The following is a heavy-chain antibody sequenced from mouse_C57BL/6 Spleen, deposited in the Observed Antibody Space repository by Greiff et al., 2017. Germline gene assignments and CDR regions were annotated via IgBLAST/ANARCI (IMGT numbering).Heavy chain of an antibody. Sequence: EVKVVESGEGLVKPGGSLKLSCAASGFTFSSYAMSWVRQTPEKRLEWVAYISSGGDYIYYADTVKGRFTISRDNARNTLYLQMSSLKSEDTAMYYCTRGGGGNYFDYWGQGTTLTVSS. D-gene: IGHD1-1*02. CDR2: ISSGGDYI. CDR3: TRGGGGNYFDY. CDR1: GFTFSSYA. V-gene: IGHV5-9-1*02. J-gene: IGHJ2*01.